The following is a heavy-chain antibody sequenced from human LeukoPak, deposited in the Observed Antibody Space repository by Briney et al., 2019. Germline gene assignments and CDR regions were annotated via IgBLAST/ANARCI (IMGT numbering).Heavy chain of an antibody. J-gene: IGHJ3*02. CDR1: GFTSSNAW. Sequence: PGGSLRLSCAVSGFTSSNAWMSWVRQAPGKGLEWVGRTKSKTDGGTRDYAAPVKGRFTISRDDSKNTLYLQMNSLKTEDTAVYYCTTFDYAAFLIWGQGTMVTVSS. D-gene: IGHD4/OR15-4a*01. CDR3: TTFDYAAFLI. V-gene: IGHV3-15*01. CDR2: TKSKTDGGTR.